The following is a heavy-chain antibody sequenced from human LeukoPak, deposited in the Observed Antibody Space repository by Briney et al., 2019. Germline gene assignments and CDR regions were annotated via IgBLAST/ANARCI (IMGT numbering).Heavy chain of an antibody. CDR2: IYPGDSDT. Sequence: GESLKISCKGSGYSFTSYWIGWVRQMPGKGLEWMGIIYPGDSDTRYSPSFQGQVTISADKSISTAYLQWSSLKASDTAMYYCARRYCDSSGYPHDAFDIWGQGTMVTVSS. J-gene: IGHJ3*02. V-gene: IGHV5-51*01. CDR1: GYSFTSYW. D-gene: IGHD3-22*01. CDR3: ARRYCDSSGYPHDAFDI.